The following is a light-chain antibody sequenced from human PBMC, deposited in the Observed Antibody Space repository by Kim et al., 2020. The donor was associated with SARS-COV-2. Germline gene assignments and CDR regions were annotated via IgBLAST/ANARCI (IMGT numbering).Light chain of an antibody. Sequence: GQSITFSCPGTSSDVGGYNYVSWYQQHPGKAPKLMIYDVSNRPSGVSNRFSGSKSGNTASLTISGLQAEDEADYYCSSYTSSSTVVFGGGTQLTVL. CDR1: SSDVGGYNY. V-gene: IGLV2-14*03. CDR2: DVS. J-gene: IGLJ2*01. CDR3: SSYTSSSTVV.